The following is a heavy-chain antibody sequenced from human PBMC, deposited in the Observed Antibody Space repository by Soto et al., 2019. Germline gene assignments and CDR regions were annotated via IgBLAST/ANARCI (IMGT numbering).Heavy chain of an antibody. D-gene: IGHD5-18*01. Sequence: QVQLVQSGAEVKKPGSSVKVSCKASGGTFDTFAFSWVRQAPGQGLEWLGGIIPVLGRANYAQRFQDRVSASADASTSTAFMELSSLNSDDTAVYYCARGPWTQEGPKYYFDFWGQGTLVTVSS. V-gene: IGHV1-69*01. CDR3: ARGPWTQEGPKYYFDF. CDR2: IIPVLGRA. J-gene: IGHJ4*02. CDR1: GGTFDTFA.